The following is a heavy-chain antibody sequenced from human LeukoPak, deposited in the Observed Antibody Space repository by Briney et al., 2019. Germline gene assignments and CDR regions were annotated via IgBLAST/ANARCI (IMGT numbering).Heavy chain of an antibody. CDR2: ISGSGGST. Sequence: GGSLRLSCAASGFTFSSYAMSWVRQAPGKGLEWVSAISGSGGSTYYADSVKGRFTISRDNSKNTLYLQINSLRAEDMAVYYCAKATSSTRGAGGYFQHWGQGTLVTVSS. J-gene: IGHJ1*01. V-gene: IGHV3-23*01. D-gene: IGHD2-2*01. CDR3: AKATSSTRGAGGYFQH. CDR1: GFTFSSYA.